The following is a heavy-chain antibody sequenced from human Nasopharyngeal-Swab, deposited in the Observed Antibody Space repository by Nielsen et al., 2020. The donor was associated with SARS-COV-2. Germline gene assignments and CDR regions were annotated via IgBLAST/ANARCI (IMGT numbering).Heavy chain of an antibody. Sequence: GESLKISCAASGFTFSRFGMHWVRQAPGKGLEWVAFIAHDASNEYYGDSVKGRFSISRDSSKNTLYPQMDSLRGEDTAVYYCARDAPAHYGAFYWGRGTLVTVSS. D-gene: IGHD4-17*01. CDR2: IAHDASNE. CDR3: ARDAPAHYGAFY. J-gene: IGHJ4*02. CDR1: GFTFSRFG. V-gene: IGHV3-30*03.